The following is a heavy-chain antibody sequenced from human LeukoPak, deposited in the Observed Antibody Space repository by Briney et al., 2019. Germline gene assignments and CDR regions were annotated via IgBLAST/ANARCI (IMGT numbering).Heavy chain of an antibody. CDR2: ISSSSSYI. CDR1: GFTFSSYS. V-gene: IGHV3-21*01. D-gene: IGHD6-19*01. Sequence: GGSLRLSCAASGFTFSSYSMNWVRQAPGKGLEWVSSISSSSSYIYYADSVKGRFTISRDNAKNSLYLQMNSLRAEDTAVYYCARDLVGYSSGWDGRDYWGQGTLVTVSS. CDR3: ARDLVGYSSGWDGRDY. J-gene: IGHJ4*02.